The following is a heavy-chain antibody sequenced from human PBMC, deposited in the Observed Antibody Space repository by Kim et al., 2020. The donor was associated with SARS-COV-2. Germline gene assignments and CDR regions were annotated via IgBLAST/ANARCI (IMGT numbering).Heavy chain of an antibody. D-gene: IGHD6-19*01. V-gene: IGHV3-30*07. CDR3: ARDSGIAVAGTRYYFDY. Sequence: VKGHITISRANSKNALYLQMNSLRAEETAVYYCARDSGIAVAGTRYYFDYWGQGTLVTVSS. J-gene: IGHJ4*02.